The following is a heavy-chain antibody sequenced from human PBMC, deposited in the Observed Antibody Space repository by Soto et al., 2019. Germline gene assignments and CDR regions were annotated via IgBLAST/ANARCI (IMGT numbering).Heavy chain of an antibody. CDR2: ISGYNDNT. J-gene: IGHJ6*02. CDR3: VRDSSSWFYYYYGMDV. CDR1: GYIFTNFG. V-gene: IGHV1-18*01. Sequence: QVQLKQSGPEVRKPGASVRVSCKASGYIFTNFGISWVRQAPGQGLEWMGWISGYNDNTHYAQKLQGRVSMTTDTSTGTAYMDLRSLRSDDTGGCYCVRDSSSWFYYYYGMDVWGQGTTVTVSS. D-gene: IGHD6-13*01.